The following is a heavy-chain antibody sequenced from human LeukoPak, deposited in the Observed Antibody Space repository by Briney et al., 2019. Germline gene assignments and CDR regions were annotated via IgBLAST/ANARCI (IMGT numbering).Heavy chain of an antibody. V-gene: IGHV1-69*04. Sequence: AASVKVSCKASGGTFSSYAISWVRQAPGQGLEWMGRIIPIRGIANYAQKFHGRVTITADKSTSTAYMEMSSVRSEDTTVYYCATSRYCSGSSCYSGDVFDTWGQGTMVTVSS. CDR1: GGTFSSYA. D-gene: IGHD2-15*01. J-gene: IGHJ3*02. CDR3: ATSRYCSGSSCYSGDVFDT. CDR2: IIPIRGIA.